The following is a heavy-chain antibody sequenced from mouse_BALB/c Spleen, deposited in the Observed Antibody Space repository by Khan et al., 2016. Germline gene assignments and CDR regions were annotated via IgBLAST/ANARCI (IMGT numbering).Heavy chain of an antibody. CDR2: INRDSSTI. V-gene: IGHV4-1*02. J-gene: IGHJ3*01. Sequence: EVELVESGGGLVQPGGSLKLSCAASGFDFSRYWMSWVRQAPGKGLEWIGEINRDSSTINYTPSLKDKFIISRDNAKNTLYLQMRKVRSEDTVLYYCARAGYYGYLVNWGQGTLVTVSA. CDR1: GFDFSRYW. CDR3: ARAGYYGYLVN. D-gene: IGHD1-1*01.